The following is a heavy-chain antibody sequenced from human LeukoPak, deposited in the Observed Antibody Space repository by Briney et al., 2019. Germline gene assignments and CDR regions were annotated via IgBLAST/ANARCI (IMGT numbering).Heavy chain of an antibody. CDR1: GGSISSSY. J-gene: IGHJ4*02. CDR2: IYYSGSP. CDR3: ARGDIVATIYDY. Sequence: ASETLSLTCTVSGGSISSSYWNWIRQPPGKGLEWIGYIYYSGSPNYNPSLKSRVTISVDTSKNQFSLKLSSVTAADTAVYYCARGDIVATIYDYWGQGTLVTVSS. V-gene: IGHV4-59*12. D-gene: IGHD5-12*01.